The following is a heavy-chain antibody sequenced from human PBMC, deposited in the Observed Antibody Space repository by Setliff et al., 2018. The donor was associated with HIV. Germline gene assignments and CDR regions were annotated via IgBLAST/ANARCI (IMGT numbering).Heavy chain of an antibody. CDR3: TTFSSGYSTDGVDY. D-gene: IGHD6-13*01. V-gene: IGHV3-15*01. CDR1: EFTFINTW. J-gene: IGHJ4*02. Sequence: PGGCLRLSCAASEFTFINTWMSWVRQAPGKGLEWVGRIKSKTDGGTTDYTAPVKGRFSISRDDSKNTLYLQMNSLKTEDTAVYYCTTFSSGYSTDGVDYWGRGTLVTVSS. CDR2: IKSKTDGGTT.